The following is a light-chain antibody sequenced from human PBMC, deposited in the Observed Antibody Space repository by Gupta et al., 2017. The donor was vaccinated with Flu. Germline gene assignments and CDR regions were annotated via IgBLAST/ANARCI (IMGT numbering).Light chain of an antibody. CDR3: QHTDSTPRE. CDR2: AAS. J-gene: IGKJ1*01. Sequence: DIQMTQSPSSLSASVGDRVTITCRASQSISNYLNWYQHKPGKAPKLLIYAASSLQTKVPSRFSGSGSGTDFTLTISRLQPEDFATYYCQHTDSTPREFGQGTKLEIK. CDR1: QSISNY. V-gene: IGKV1-39*01.